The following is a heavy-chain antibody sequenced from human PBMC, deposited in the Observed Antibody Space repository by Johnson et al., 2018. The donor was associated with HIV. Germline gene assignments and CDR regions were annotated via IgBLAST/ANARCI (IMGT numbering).Heavy chain of an antibody. V-gene: IGHV3-30-3*01. D-gene: IGHD4-17*01. CDR3: ARGMTTVTNHDAFDI. CDR2: ISYDGSNK. Sequence: VQLVESGGGLIQSGGSLRLSCAASGFTVSSNYMSWVRQAPGKGLEWVAVISYDGSNKYYADSVKGRITISRDNSKNTLYLQMNSLRAEDTAVYYCARGMTTVTNHDAFDIWGQGTMVTVSS. CDR1: GFTVSSNY. J-gene: IGHJ3*02.